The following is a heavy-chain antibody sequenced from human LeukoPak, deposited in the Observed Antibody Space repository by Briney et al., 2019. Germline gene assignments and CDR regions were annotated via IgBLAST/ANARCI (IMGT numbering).Heavy chain of an antibody. CDR1: GFTFSSYS. Sequence: GGSLRLSCAASGFTFSSYSMNWVRQAPGKGLEWVSSISSSSSYIYYADSVKGRFTISRDNAKNSLYLQMNSLRAEDTAVYYCAREVAGYDFWSGYLSADYYGMDVWGQGTTVTVSS. CDR2: ISSSSSYI. D-gene: IGHD3-3*01. CDR3: AREVAGYDFWSGYLSADYYGMDV. J-gene: IGHJ6*02. V-gene: IGHV3-21*01.